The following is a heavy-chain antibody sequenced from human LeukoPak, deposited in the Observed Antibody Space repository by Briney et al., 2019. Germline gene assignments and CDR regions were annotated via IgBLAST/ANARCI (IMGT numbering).Heavy chain of an antibody. J-gene: IGHJ6*03. V-gene: IGHV1-69*05. CDR1: GGTFSSYA. Sequence: GASVKVSCKASGGTFSSYAISWVRQAPGQGLEWMGGIIPIFGTANYAQKFQGRVTITTDESTSTAYMELSSLRSEDTAVYYCARSPVRFLEWLLSDPYYMDVWGKGTTVTVSS. D-gene: IGHD3-3*01. CDR2: IIPIFGTA. CDR3: ARSPVRFLEWLLSDPYYMDV.